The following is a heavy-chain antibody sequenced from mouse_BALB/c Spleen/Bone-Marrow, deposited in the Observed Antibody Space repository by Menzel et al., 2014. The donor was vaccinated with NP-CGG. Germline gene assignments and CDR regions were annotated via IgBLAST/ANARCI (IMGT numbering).Heavy chain of an antibody. Sequence: VQLQQSGAELVRPGSSVKISCKASGYVFSTYWMNWVKQRPGQGLERIGQIYPGDGDTNYNGKFKDKVILTADKSSSTANMQLSSLTSEDSAVYFCARSGKGAMDYWGQGTSVTVSS. CDR2: IYPGDGDT. V-gene: IGHV1-80*01. D-gene: IGHD2-1*01. CDR3: ARSGKGAMDY. CDR1: GYVFSTYW. J-gene: IGHJ4*01.